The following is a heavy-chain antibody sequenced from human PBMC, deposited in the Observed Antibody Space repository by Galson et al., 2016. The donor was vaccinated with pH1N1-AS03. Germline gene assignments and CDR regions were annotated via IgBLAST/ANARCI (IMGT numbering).Heavy chain of an antibody. CDR3: ARDPTYATSGYYYPHFDS. CDR2: IAGGGVTT. CDR1: GFTFSSYA. Sequence: SLRPSCAASGFTFSSYAMSWVRQAPGKGLEWVSAIAGGGVTTYYADSVKGRFTISRDNAKNSLYLQLSSLRAEDTAVYYCARDPTYATSGYYYPHFDSWGQGTLVTVSS. J-gene: IGHJ5*01. D-gene: IGHD3-22*01. V-gene: IGHV3-23*01.